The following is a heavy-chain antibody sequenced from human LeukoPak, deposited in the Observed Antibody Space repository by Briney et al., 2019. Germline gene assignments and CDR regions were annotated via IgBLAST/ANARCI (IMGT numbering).Heavy chain of an antibody. V-gene: IGHV4-30-2*01. CDR1: GGSISSGGYS. J-gene: IGHJ3*02. CDR3: ARAGYCSGGSCPRGAFDI. Sequence: SETLSLTCAVSGGSISSGGYSWSWIRQPPGKGLEWIGYIYHSGSTYYNPSLKSRVTISVDRSKNQFSLKLSSVTAADTAVYYCARAGYCSGGSCPRGAFDIWGQGTMVTVSS. D-gene: IGHD2-15*01. CDR2: IYHSGST.